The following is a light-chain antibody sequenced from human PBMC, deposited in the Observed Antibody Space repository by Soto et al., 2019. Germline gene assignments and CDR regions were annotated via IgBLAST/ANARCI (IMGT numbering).Light chain of an antibody. V-gene: IGLV4-69*01. CDR1: SGHSNYA. J-gene: IGLJ2*01. Sequence: QLVLTQSPPASASLGASVKLTCTLSSGHSNYAIAWHQLQPEKGPRYLMTLNSDGSHTKGDGIPVRFSGSSSGAERYLTISSLQPEDEAEYYCLTWDTGIVVFGGGTKVTVL. CDR2: LNSDGSH. CDR3: LTWDTGIVV.